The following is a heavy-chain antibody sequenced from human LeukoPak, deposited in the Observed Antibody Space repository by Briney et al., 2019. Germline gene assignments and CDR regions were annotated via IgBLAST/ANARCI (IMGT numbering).Heavy chain of an antibody. D-gene: IGHD2-2*01. V-gene: IGHV4-34*01. CDR2: INHSGST. J-gene: IGHJ4*02. CDR1: GGSFINYY. CDR3: ARGRYQLLFDS. Sequence: SETLSLTCAVYGGSFINYYHNWIRQPPGKGLEWIGEINHSGSTNYNPSLKSRVTISVDTSKKQFSLHLNSLTAADTAVYYCARGRYQLLFDSWGQGTLVTVSS.